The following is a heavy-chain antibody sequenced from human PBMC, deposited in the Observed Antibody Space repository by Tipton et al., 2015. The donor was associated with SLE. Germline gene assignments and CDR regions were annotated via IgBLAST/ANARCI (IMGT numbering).Heavy chain of an antibody. CDR2: IYYSGST. CDR3: ARGVVYCSGGICYFPYYYYMDV. Sequence: TLSLTCTVSGGSISSSSYYWGWIRQPPGKGLEWIGYIYYSGSTNYNPSLKSRVTISVDTSKNQFSLKLSSVTAADTAVYYCARGVVYCSGGICYFPYYYYMDVWGKGTTVTVSS. J-gene: IGHJ6*03. CDR1: GGSISSSSYY. D-gene: IGHD2-15*01. V-gene: IGHV4-61*05.